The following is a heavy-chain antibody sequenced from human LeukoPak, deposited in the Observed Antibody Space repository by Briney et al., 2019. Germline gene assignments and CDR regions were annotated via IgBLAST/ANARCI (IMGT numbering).Heavy chain of an antibody. J-gene: IGHJ4*02. CDR3: ARDGQRGYSYGPFDY. CDR1: GFTFSSYG. CDR2: IWYDGSNK. Sequence: PGGSLRLSCAASGFTFSSYGMHWVRQAPGKGLEWVAVIWYDGSNKYYADSVKGRFTISRDNSKNTLYLQMNSLRAEDTAVYYSARDGQRGYSYGPFDYWGQGTLVTVSS. V-gene: IGHV3-33*01. D-gene: IGHD5-18*01.